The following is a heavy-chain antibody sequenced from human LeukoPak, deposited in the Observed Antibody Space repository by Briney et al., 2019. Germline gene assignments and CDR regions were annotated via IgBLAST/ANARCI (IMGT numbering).Heavy chain of an antibody. CDR2: IIPIFGTA. D-gene: IGHD3-22*01. CDR3: ARGKSPYYYDSSGYYYSPIFDY. Sequence: ASVKVSCKASGGTFSSYAISWVRQAPGQGLEWMGGIIPIFGTANYAQKFQGRVTITADESTSTAYMELSSLRSEDTAVYYCARGKSPYYYDSSGYYYSPIFDYWGQGTLVTVSS. J-gene: IGHJ4*02. CDR1: GGTFSSYA. V-gene: IGHV1-69*13.